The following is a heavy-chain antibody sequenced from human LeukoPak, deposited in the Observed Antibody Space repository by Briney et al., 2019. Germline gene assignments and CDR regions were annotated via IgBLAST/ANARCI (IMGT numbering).Heavy chain of an antibody. Sequence: GGSLSLSCAASGFTFSSYDMHWVRQAPGKGLEWVAVISYDGSNKYYADSVKGRFTISRDNSKNTLYLQMNSLRAEDTAVYYCAKTGYGDYWGQGTLVTVSS. J-gene: IGHJ4*02. D-gene: IGHD2-15*01. CDR3: AKTGYGDY. CDR2: ISYDGSNK. V-gene: IGHV3-30*18. CDR1: GFTFSSYD.